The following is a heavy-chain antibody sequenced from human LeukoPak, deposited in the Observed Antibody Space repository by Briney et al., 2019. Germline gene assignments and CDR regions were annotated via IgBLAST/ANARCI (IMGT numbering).Heavy chain of an antibody. V-gene: IGHV4-59*01. CDR2: IYYSGST. CDR3: ARSDYGSGSYNYYYYMDV. Sequence: SETLSLTCTVSGGSISSYYWSWIRQPPGKGLEWIGYIYYSGSTNYNPSLKSRVTISVDTSKNQFSLKLSSVTAADTAVYYCARSDYGSGSYNYYYYMDVWGKGTTVTISS. D-gene: IGHD3-10*01. J-gene: IGHJ6*03. CDR1: GGSISSYY.